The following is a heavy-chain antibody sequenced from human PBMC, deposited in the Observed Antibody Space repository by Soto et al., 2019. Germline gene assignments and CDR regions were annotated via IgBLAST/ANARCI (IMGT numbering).Heavy chain of an antibody. CDR3: ARDKITGLFDY. J-gene: IGHJ4*02. CDR2: INHSGST. Sequence: QVQLQQWGAGLLKPSATLSLTCAVYGGSFSGYYWTWIRQPPGTGLEWIGEINHSGSTNYNPSLKSRVTISVDTSKHQFSLKLTSVTAADTAVYYCARDKITGLFDYWGQGTLVTVSS. V-gene: IGHV4-34*01. D-gene: IGHD2-8*02. CDR1: GGSFSGYY.